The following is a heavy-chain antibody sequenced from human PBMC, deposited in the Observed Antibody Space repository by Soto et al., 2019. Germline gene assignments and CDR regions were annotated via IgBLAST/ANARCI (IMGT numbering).Heavy chain of an antibody. CDR1: GGSISSGGYS. D-gene: IGHD4-17*01. CDR2: IYHSGST. Sequence: SETLSLTCAVSGGSISSGGYSWSWIRQPPGRGLEWIGYIYHSGSTYYNPSLKSRVTISVDTSKNQFSLKLSSVTAADTAVYYCARHSHYGTYYFDYWGQGTLVTVSS. J-gene: IGHJ4*02. CDR3: ARHSHYGTYYFDY. V-gene: IGHV4-30-2*03.